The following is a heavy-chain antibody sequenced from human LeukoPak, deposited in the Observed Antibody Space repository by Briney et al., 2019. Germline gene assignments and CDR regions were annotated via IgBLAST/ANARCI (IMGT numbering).Heavy chain of an antibody. J-gene: IGHJ4*02. CDR3: AKDRGDSGGYPLFDY. V-gene: IGHV3-23*01. CDR2: ISGSADNT. D-gene: IGHD3-22*01. Sequence: GGSLRLSCVGSGFTFSNYVMSWVRQAPGKGLEWVSLISGSADNTYYADSVEGRFTISRDDSKNTLYLQMSSLRAEDTAVYYCAKDRGDSGGYPLFDYWGQGTLVTVSS. CDR1: GFTFSNYV.